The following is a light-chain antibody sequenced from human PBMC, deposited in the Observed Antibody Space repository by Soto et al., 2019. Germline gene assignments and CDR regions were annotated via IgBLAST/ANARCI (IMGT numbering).Light chain of an antibody. CDR2: DAT. J-gene: IGKJ4*01. V-gene: IGKV3-11*01. CDR1: QSVSNY. Sequence: EIGLTQSPATRSLSPGERATLSCGASQSVSNYVAWYQQRPGQATRLLIDDATNRATGIPMMISSSGSRTDITLTSSSQEPEYAAFYCYQQHGHGLTFGGGTKVDI. CDR3: QQHGHGLT.